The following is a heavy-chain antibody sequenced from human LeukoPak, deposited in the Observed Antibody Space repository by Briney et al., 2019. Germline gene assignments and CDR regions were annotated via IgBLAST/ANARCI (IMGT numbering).Heavy chain of an antibody. V-gene: IGHV4-34*01. Sequence: PSETLSLTCAVYGGSFSGYYWSWIRQPPGKGLEWIGEINHSGSTNYNPSLKGRVTISVDTSKNQFSLKLSSVTAADTAVYYCARPKGSYYRDYFDYWGQGTLVTVSS. D-gene: IGHD1-26*01. J-gene: IGHJ4*02. CDR1: GGSFSGYY. CDR3: ARPKGSYYRDYFDY. CDR2: INHSGST.